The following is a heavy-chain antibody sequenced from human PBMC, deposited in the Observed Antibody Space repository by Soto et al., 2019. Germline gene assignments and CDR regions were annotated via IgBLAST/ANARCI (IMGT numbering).Heavy chain of an antibody. CDR1: GYPFTSNY. J-gene: IGHJ5*02. V-gene: IGHV1-46*01. D-gene: IGHD1-20*01. CDR2: INPLGGST. CDR3: ARDLTAESIQESRLSDWFDP. Sequence: QVQLVQSGAEVKKPGASVKVSCKASGYPFTSNYIHWVRQAPGQGLEWMGIINPLGGSTSYAQKFQDRLTMTRDTSTNTVYMELSRLTSEDTAMYFCARDLTAESIQESRLSDWFDPWGQGTPVTVSS.